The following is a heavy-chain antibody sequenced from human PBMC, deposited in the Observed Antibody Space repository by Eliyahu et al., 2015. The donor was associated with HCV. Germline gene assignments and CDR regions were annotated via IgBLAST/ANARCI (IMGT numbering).Heavy chain of an antibody. J-gene: IGHJ4*02. CDR1: GGSISSGSNY. Sequence: QLQLQESGPGLVKPSETLSLTCTVSGGSISSGSNYWGWIRQPPGKGLEWIGSIYYSWTTYYNPSLKSXVTISXDTSKNQFSLRLSSVTAADRAVYYCARRDNYKGHTFDHWGQGTLVTVSS. CDR3: ARRDNYKGHTFDH. CDR2: IYYSWTT. V-gene: IGHV4-39*01. D-gene: IGHD5-24*01.